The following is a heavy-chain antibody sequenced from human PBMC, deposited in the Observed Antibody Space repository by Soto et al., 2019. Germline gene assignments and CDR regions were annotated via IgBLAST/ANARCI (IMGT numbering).Heavy chain of an antibody. D-gene: IGHD4-4*01. V-gene: IGHV3-72*01. Sequence: GGSLRLSCAASGFTFNSYTMSWVRQAPGKGLEWVGRIRNKANSYTTEYAASVKGRFTISRDDSKNSLFLQMNSLKTEDTAVYYCSRAGILTTPYYFDYWGQGAPVTVSS. CDR2: IRNKANSYTT. J-gene: IGHJ4*01. CDR3: SRAGILTTPYYFDY. CDR1: GFTFNSYT.